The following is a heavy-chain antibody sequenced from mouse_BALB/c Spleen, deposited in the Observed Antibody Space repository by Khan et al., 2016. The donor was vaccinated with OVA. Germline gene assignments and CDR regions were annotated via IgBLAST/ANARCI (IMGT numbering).Heavy chain of an antibody. CDR1: GFTFSSYS. CDR3: ADHFTESPAY. CDR2: ISSGGDYT. D-gene: IGHD6-2*01. V-gene: IGHV5-6*01. J-gene: IGHJ3*01. Sequence: EVQLVESGGDLVKPGGSLQLSCAASGFTFSSYSMSWVRQTPDKRLEWVASISSGGDYTYYPDSVKWRFTISSDNAKNTLYLQMSDLKSEDTAMCYCADHFTESPAYRGQESRGSITA.